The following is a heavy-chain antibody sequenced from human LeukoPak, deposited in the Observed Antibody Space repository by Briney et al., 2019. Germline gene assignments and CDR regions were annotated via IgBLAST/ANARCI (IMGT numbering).Heavy chain of an antibody. D-gene: IGHD6-19*01. V-gene: IGHV3-23*01. CDR1: GFTFSSHA. J-gene: IGHJ4*02. CDR3: APSTGGQWLWY. Sequence: PGGSLRLSCAASGFTFSSHAMNWVRQAPGKGLEWVSGISSSGGSTYYADSVKGRFTISRDNSKNTLYLQMNSLRAEDTAVHYCAPSTGGQWLWYWGQGTLVTVSS. CDR2: ISSSGGST.